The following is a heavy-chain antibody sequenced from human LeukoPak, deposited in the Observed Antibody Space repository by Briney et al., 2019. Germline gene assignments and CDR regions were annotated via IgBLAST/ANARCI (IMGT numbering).Heavy chain of an antibody. Sequence: GGSLRLSCAASGFTFSSYGMHWVRQAPGKGLEWVAFIRSDGSNKYYADSVKGRFIISRDNSKNTLYLQMNSLRAEDTAVYYCARRAGAYSHPYDYWGQGTLVTVSS. V-gene: IGHV3-30*02. CDR1: GFTFSSYG. D-gene: IGHD4/OR15-4a*01. CDR3: ARRAGAYSHPYDY. J-gene: IGHJ4*02. CDR2: IRSDGSNK.